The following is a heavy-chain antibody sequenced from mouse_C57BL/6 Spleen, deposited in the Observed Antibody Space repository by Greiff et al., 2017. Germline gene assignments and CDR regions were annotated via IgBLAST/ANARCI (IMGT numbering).Heavy chain of an antibody. CDR1: GFSLTSYG. J-gene: IGHJ2*01. CDR2: IWSGGST. D-gene: IGHD2-5*01. V-gene: IGHV2-2*01. CDR3: ARPYYSNSDFNY. Sequence: QVQLQQSGPGLVQPSQSLSITCTVSGFSLTSYGVHWVRQSPGKGLEWLGVIWSGGSTDYKAAFISRLSISKDSSKSQVFFKMYSLQADVTAIYYCARPYYSNSDFNYWGHGTTLTVSS.